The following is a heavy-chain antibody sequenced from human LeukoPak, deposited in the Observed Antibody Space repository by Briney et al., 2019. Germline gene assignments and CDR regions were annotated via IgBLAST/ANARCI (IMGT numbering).Heavy chain of an antibody. J-gene: IGHJ4*02. D-gene: IGHD5-18*01. CDR2: INHSGST. Sequence: SETLSLTCAVYGGSFSGYYWSWIRQPPGKGLKCIGEINHSGSTNYNPSLKSRVTISVDTSKNQFSLKLSSVTAADTAVYYCARGPEAGYSYGEFDYWGQGTLVTVSS. V-gene: IGHV4-34*01. CDR3: ARGPEAGYSYGEFDY. CDR1: GGSFSGYY.